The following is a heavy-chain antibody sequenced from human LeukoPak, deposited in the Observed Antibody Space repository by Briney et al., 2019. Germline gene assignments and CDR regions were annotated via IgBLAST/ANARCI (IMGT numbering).Heavy chain of an antibody. Sequence: ASVKVSCKASGYTFTSYDINWVRQATGQGLEWMGWMNPNSGNTGYAQKLQGRVTITRNTSISTAYMELSSLRSEDTGVYYCARGFRGKQQLVRRAYYFDYWGQGTLVTVSS. CDR1: GYTFTSYD. D-gene: IGHD6-13*01. CDR2: MNPNSGNT. J-gene: IGHJ4*02. V-gene: IGHV1-8*03. CDR3: ARGFRGKQQLVRRAYYFDY.